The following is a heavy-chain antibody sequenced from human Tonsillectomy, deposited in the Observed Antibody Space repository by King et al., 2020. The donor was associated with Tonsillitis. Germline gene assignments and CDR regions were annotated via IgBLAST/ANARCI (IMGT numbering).Heavy chain of an antibody. J-gene: IGHJ3*02. CDR3: SRFYDTAVDI. D-gene: IGHD3-16*01. CDR2: IIPLFDTT. V-gene: IGHV1-69*01. Sequence: VQLVQSGAEVKKPGSSVKVSCKASGGTLSSYAINWVRQAPGQGLEWMGDIIPLFDTTNYAQNFQGRVTFSADESTSTAYMELTSLRSDDTAVYYCSRFYDTAVDIWGQGTMVIVSS. CDR1: GGTLSSYA.